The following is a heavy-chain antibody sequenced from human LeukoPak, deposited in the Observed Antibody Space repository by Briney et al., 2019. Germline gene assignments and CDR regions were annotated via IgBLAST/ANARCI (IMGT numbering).Heavy chain of an antibody. CDR3: ARHVGYYDSSNFYYGWFGP. CDR2: IYYSGTT. D-gene: IGHD3-22*01. CDR1: GGSISSSSYY. V-gene: IGHV4-39*01. Sequence: PSETLSLTCTVSGGSISSSSYYWGWIRQPPGKGLEYIGSIYYSGTTYDNPSLKSRVTISVDTSNNQFSLRLTSVTAADTAVYYCARHVGYYDSSNFYYGWFGPWGRGTLVTVS. J-gene: IGHJ5*02.